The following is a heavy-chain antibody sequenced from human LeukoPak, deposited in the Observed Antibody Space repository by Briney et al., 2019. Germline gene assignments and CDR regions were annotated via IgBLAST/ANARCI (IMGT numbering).Heavy chain of an antibody. D-gene: IGHD3-22*01. CDR1: GSTFSSYA. CDR2: IIPIFGTA. CDR3: ARGGGGYYGNIDY. Sequence: ASVKVSCKASGSTFSSYAISWVRQAPGQGLEWMGGIIPIFGTANYAQKFQGRVTITADESTSTAYMELSSLRSEDTAVYYCARGGGGYYGNIDYWGQGTLVTVSS. V-gene: IGHV1-69*13. J-gene: IGHJ4*02.